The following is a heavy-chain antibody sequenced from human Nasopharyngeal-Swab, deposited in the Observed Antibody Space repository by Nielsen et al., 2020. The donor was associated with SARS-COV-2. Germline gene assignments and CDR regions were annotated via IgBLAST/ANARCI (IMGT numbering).Heavy chain of an antibody. D-gene: IGHD2-2*01. J-gene: IGHJ6*03. CDR1: GFTFTTVW. CDR2: IKSKTDGSTR. CDR3: AGRDCSGTRCYAYTPSNSGVYHYYYMDV. Sequence: GGSLRLSCAASGFTFTTVWMSWVRQVPGKGLEWVGRIKSKTDGSTRDYAVPVKGRFTIFRDDSKQTVSLQMDSLKPEDTGVYYCAGRDCSGTRCYAYTPSNSGVYHYYYMDVWGKRTTVTVSS. V-gene: IGHV3-15*01.